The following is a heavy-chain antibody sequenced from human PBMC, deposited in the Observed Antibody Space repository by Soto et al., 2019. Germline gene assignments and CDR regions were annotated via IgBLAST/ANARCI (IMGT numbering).Heavy chain of an antibody. D-gene: IGHD3-22*01. J-gene: IGHJ6*02. CDR1: GGSISSNNW. Sequence: QVQLQESGPGLAKPSGTLSLTCAISGGSISSNNWWTWVRQSPGKGLEWIGEIHHSETTNYNPSPHRPVTIPVDMSQNQLSLKLTSGTAADTADYYCARTSYYDSTGYYNMDVWGQGTTVTVAS. V-gene: IGHV4-4*02. CDR2: IHHSETT. CDR3: ARTSYYDSTGYYNMDV.